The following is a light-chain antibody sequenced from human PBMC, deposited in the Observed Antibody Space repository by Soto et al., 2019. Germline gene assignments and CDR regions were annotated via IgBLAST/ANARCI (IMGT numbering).Light chain of an antibody. CDR2: AAS. CDR3: LQSYSTPRT. Sequence: DIQMTQSPSSLSASVGDRVTITCRASQSISSYLNWYEQKPGKPPKLLIYAASSLQSGVPSRFSGSGSGTDFTLTISSLQREDFATYYCLQSYSTPRTFGPGTKVDIK. J-gene: IGKJ3*01. V-gene: IGKV1-39*01. CDR1: QSISSY.